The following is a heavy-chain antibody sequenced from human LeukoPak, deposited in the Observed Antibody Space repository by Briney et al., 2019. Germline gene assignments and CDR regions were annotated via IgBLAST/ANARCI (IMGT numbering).Heavy chain of an antibody. Sequence: GGSLRLSCEVSGFTFSDHYMSWIRQAPGKRLEWVSYISSGSTYTNYADSVEGRFTISRDNAKNSLYLQMNSLRAEDTALYYCARDLHYYVAMDVWGQGTTVTVSS. J-gene: IGHJ6*02. CDR2: ISSGSTYT. CDR1: GFTFSDHY. CDR3: ARDLHYYVAMDV. D-gene: IGHD3-10*02. V-gene: IGHV3-11*05.